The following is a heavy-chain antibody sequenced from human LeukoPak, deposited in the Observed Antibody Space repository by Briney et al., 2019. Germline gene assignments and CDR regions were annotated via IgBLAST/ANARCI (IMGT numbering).Heavy chain of an antibody. J-gene: IGHJ4*02. V-gene: IGHV3-48*03. CDR3: AREGYSYGWFDY. Sequence: GGSLRLSCAASGFTFSSYEMNWVRQAPGKGLEWVSYISSSGSTIYYADSVKGRFTISRDNSKNTLYLQMNSLRAEDTAVYYCAREGYSYGWFDYWGQGTLVTVSS. CDR2: ISSSGSTI. CDR1: GFTFSSYE. D-gene: IGHD5-18*01.